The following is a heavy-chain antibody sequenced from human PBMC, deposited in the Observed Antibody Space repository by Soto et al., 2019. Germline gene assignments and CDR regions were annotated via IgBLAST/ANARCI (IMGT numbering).Heavy chain of an antibody. CDR1: GFIVNGKKY. V-gene: IGHV3-53*01. J-gene: IGHJ3*02. CDR3: ATWLLREHAFDI. CDR2: FYLADGT. D-gene: IGHD2-15*01. Sequence: DVQVVESGGGLIQPGGPLRLSCAGSGFIVNGKKYITWVRQAPGKGLDWVSGFYLADGTYYADSVKGRFTVSIDSSKNTVYLQMNNLSPEDTAVYYCATWLLREHAFDIWGLGTMVTVSS.